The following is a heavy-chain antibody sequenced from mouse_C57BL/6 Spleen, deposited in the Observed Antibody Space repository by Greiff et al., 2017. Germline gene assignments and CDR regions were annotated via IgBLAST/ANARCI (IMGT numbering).Heavy chain of an antibody. CDR2: IRSKSSNYAT. D-gene: IGHD1-1*01. CDR1: GFTFNTYA. V-gene: IGHV10-3*01. J-gene: IGHJ3*01. Sequence: EVQLVESGGGLVQPTGSLKLSCAASGFTFNTYAMHWVRQAPGKGLEWVARIRSKSSNYATYYADSVKDRFTISRDDSQSMLYLQMNKLKTAGTAKYDSVRDGDYYGSRTWFAYWGQGTLVTVSA. CDR3: VRDGDYYGSRTWFAY.